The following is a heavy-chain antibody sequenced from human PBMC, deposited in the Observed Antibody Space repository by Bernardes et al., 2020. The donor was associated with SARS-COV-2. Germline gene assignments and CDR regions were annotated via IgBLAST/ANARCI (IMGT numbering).Heavy chain of an antibody. CDR2: VSYEGNP. J-gene: IGHJ5*02. D-gene: IGHD2-8*02. Sequence: SETLSLTCSVSGVSVTTRNLFWTWIRQTPGMKLEWIGFVSYEGNPDYNPSLKSRVTISLDKSKNLFSLNLTSVTAADTGTYYCVRGLGLVVGWFDPWGQGTLVTVSS. CDR3: VRGLGLVVGWFDP. CDR1: GVSVTTRNLF. V-gene: IGHV4-61*01.